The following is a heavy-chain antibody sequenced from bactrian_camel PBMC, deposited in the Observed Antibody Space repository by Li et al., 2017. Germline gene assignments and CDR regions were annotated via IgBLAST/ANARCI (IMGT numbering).Heavy chain of an antibody. CDR1: GFAFSTYY. CDR2: IYSDDINT. Sequence: QVQLVESGGGSVQPGGSLRLSCAASGFAFSTYYMNWVRQAPGKGLEWVSSIYSDDINTAYADSVKGRFTISRDNAKNTVYLQMNSLKTEDTAMYYCAGRYSLPYGSTWWWGAFGYWGQGTQVTVS. D-gene: IGHD6*01. CDR3: AGRYSLPYGSTWWWGAFGY. V-gene: IGHV3-2*01. J-gene: IGHJ6*01.